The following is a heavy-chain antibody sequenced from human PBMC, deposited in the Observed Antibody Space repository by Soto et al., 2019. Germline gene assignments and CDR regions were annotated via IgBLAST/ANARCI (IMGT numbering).Heavy chain of an antibody. CDR2: IIPIFGTA. Sequence: SVKVSCKASGGTFSSYAISWVRQAPGQGLEWMGGIIPIFGTANYAQKFQGRVTITADESTSTAYMELSSLRSEDTAVYYCANFLLGSDRSGWESYNWFDPWGQGTLVTFSS. J-gene: IGHJ5*02. CDR3: ANFLLGSDRSGWESYNWFDP. D-gene: IGHD6-19*01. V-gene: IGHV1-69*13. CDR1: GGTFSSYA.